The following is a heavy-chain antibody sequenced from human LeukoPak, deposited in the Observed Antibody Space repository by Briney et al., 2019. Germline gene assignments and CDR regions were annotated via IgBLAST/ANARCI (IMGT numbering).Heavy chain of an antibody. D-gene: IGHD6-13*01. Sequence: ASVKVSCKASGYAFTGYYMHWVRQAPGQGLEWMGWINPNSGGTNYAQKFQGRVTMTRDTSISTAYMELRRLRPDDTAVYYCARDVAAAGPTFDYWGQGTLVTVSS. CDR1: GYAFTGYY. V-gene: IGHV1-2*02. CDR2: INPNSGGT. CDR3: ARDVAAAGPTFDY. J-gene: IGHJ4*02.